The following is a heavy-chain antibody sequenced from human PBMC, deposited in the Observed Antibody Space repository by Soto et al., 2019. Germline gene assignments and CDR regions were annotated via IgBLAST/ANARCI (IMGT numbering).Heavy chain of an antibody. Sequence: GGSLRLSCAASGFTVSSYAMGWVRQAPGKGLEWVSAISGSGGSTYYADSVKGRFTISRDNSKNTLYLQMNSLRAEDTAVYYCAKPLLYDSSGYYFDYWGQGTLVTVSS. D-gene: IGHD3-22*01. CDR1: GFTVSSYA. CDR3: AKPLLYDSSGYYFDY. J-gene: IGHJ4*02. CDR2: ISGSGGST. V-gene: IGHV3-23*01.